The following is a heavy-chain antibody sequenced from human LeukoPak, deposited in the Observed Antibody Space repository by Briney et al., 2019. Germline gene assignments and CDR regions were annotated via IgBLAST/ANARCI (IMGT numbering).Heavy chain of an antibody. CDR3: ARVGRGYDFWSGYTEPQNWFDP. Sequence: SETLSLICAVYGGSFSGYYWSWIRQPPGKGLEWIGEINHSGSTNYNPSLKSRVTISVDTSKNQFSLKLSSVTAADTAVYYCARVGRGYDFWSGYTEPQNWFDPWGQGTLVTVSS. J-gene: IGHJ5*02. D-gene: IGHD3-3*01. CDR2: INHSGST. V-gene: IGHV4-34*01. CDR1: GGSFSGYY.